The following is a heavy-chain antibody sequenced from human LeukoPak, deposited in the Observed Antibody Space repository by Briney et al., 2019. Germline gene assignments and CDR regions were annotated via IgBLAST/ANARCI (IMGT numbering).Heavy chain of an antibody. V-gene: IGHV5-51*01. Sequence: GESLKISCKGSGYSFTSYWIGWVRQMPGKGLEWMGIIYPGDSDTRYSPSFQGQVTISADKSTSTAYLQWSSLKASDTAMYYCARHIVATPEYMDVWGKGTTVTVSS. CDR1: GYSFTSYW. D-gene: IGHD5-12*01. J-gene: IGHJ6*03. CDR3: ARHIVATPEYMDV. CDR2: IYPGDSDT.